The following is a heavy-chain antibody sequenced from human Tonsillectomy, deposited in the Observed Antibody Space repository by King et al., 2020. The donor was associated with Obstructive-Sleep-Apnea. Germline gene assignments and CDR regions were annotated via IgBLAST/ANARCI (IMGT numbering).Heavy chain of an antibody. J-gene: IGHJ5*02. CDR1: GFTFTSYD. Sequence: QLVQSGAEVKKPGASVKVSCKASGFTFTSYDINWVRQATGQGLEWMGWMNPNSGNTGYAQKFQGRVTMTSNTSISTAYMELSSLKSEDTAVYYCARGDSLVRGAYGSWGQGTLVAVSS. V-gene: IGHV1-8*01. CDR3: ARGDSLVRGAYGS. D-gene: IGHD3-10*01. CDR2: MNPNSGNT.